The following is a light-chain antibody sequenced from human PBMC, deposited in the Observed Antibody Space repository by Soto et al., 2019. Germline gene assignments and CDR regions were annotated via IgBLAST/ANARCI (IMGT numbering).Light chain of an antibody. Sequence: EIVLTQSPGTLSLSPGERATLSCRASQSVSSSYLAWYQQKPGQAPRLLIYGASSRATGIPDRFSGSGSGTDFTLTISRLEPEDFAVYYCQQYGSSPGLTSGGGTKVDIK. J-gene: IGKJ4*01. CDR3: QQYGSSPGLT. CDR2: GAS. V-gene: IGKV3-20*01. CDR1: QSVSSSY.